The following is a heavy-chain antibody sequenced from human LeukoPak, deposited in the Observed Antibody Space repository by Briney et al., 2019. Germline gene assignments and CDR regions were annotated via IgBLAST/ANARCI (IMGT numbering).Heavy chain of an antibody. V-gene: IGHV4-30-2*01. J-gene: IGHJ5*02. Sequence: PSETLSLTCTVSGGSFSSGGYYWNWIRQHPGKGLEWIGYIFHTGSTFYNPSLKSRVTISVDNSKNQFSLRLSSVTAADTAVYYCARELWFANAPGSWLDPWGQGTLVTVSS. D-gene: IGHD3-10*01. CDR1: GGSFSSGGYY. CDR3: ARELWFANAPGSWLDP. CDR2: IFHTGST.